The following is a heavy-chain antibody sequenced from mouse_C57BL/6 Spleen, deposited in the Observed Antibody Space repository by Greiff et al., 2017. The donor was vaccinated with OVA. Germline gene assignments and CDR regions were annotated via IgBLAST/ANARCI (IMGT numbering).Heavy chain of an antibody. D-gene: IGHD2-1*01. CDR2: IYPSDSET. CDR1: GYTFTSYW. CDR3: ARENYGNYVTFAY. V-gene: IGHV1-61*01. Sequence: VQLQQPGAELVRPGSSVKLSCKASGYTFTSYWMDWVKQRPGQGLEWIGNIYPSDSETHYNQKFKDKATLTVDKSSSTAYMQLSSLTSEDSAVYYCARENYGNYVTFAYWGQGTLVTVSA. J-gene: IGHJ3*01.